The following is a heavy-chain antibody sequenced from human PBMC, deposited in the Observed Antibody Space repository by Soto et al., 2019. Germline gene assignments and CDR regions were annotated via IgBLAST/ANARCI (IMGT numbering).Heavy chain of an antibody. J-gene: IGHJ3*02. Sequence: SETLSLTCAVSGGSISSGGYSWSWIRQPPGKGLEWIGYIYNGSTYYNPTLKRRVTISIDRSKNKFSLKLISVTAADTAVYYCASSGSRGIGAFDIWGQGTMVT. CDR2: IYNGST. CDR1: GGSISSGGYS. V-gene: IGHV4-30-2*01. CDR3: ASSGSRGIGAFDI. D-gene: IGHD3-22*01.